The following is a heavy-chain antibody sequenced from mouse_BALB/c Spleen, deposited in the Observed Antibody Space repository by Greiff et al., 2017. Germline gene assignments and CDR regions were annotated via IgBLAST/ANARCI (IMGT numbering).Heavy chain of an antibody. CDR1: GFSFTSYG. CDR3: ARNKGYMYDVYAMDY. Sequence: QVQLQQSGPGLVQPSQSLSITCTVSGFSFTSYGVHWVRQSPGKGLEWLGVIWSGGSTDYNAAFISRLSISKDNSKSQVFFKMNSLQANDTAIYYCARNKGYMYDVYAMDYWGQGTSVTVSS. J-gene: IGHJ4*01. CDR2: IWSGGST. D-gene: IGHD2-14*01. V-gene: IGHV2-2*02.